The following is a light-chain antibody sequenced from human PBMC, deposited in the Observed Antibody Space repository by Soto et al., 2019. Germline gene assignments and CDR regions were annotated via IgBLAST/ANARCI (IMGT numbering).Light chain of an antibody. V-gene: IGLV2-8*01. Sequence: QSALTQPPSASGSPGQSVTMSCTGTNSDVGAYNYVSWYQQHAGKAPKLVIYEVTKRPSGVPDRFSGSKSANTASLTVSGLQAEDEADYYCSSFASSNTWVFGGGTKPTVL. CDR1: NSDVGAYNY. J-gene: IGLJ3*02. CDR3: SSFASSNTWV. CDR2: EVT.